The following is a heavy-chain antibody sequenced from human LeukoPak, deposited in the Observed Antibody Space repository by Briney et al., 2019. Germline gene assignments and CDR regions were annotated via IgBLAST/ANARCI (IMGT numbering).Heavy chain of an antibody. CDR3: ARENYVRGYDY. D-gene: IGHD3-16*01. J-gene: IGHJ4*02. V-gene: IGHV3-48*03. CDR1: GFAFSGSE. CDR2: IDVTGKKI. Sequence: GGSPRLSCAASGFAFSGSEMNWVRQAPGKGPEWIAYIDVTGKKIRYADSVKGRFTISRDNANSSVYLQMNSLRVDDTAVYYCARENYVRGYDYWGQGTLVTVSS.